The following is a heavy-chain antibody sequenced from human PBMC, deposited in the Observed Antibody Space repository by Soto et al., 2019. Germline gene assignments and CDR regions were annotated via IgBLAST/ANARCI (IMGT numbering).Heavy chain of an antibody. CDR2: ISYDGSYQ. CDR1: GFIFSIYG. D-gene: IGHD6-13*01. V-gene: IGHV3-30*18. CDR3: AKDVATSGSKYYYGLDV. J-gene: IGHJ6*02. Sequence: QELLVESGGGVVQPGRSLRLSCSASGFIFSIYGMHWVRQAPGKGLEWVAVISYDGSYQYYADSVKSRFTISRDNSKNTLYLEMNSLRIEDTAVYSCAKDVATSGSKYYYGLDVFGQGPTVTVSS.